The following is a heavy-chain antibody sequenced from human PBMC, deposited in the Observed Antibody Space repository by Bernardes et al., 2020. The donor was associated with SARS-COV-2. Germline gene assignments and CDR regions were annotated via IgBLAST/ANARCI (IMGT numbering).Heavy chain of an antibody. J-gene: IGHJ6*02. V-gene: IGHV4-4*07. CDR3: AREGGTARRGMDG. Sequence: SETLSLTCSVSGGSISTYYWSWIRQPAGKGLEWIGRMSASGSSNHNPSLGSRITMSVDTPQNTISRELSSVTAADTSVYYCAREGGTARRGMDGWGQGTTVTVSS. D-gene: IGHD2-8*02. CDR1: GGSISTYY. CDR2: MSASGSS.